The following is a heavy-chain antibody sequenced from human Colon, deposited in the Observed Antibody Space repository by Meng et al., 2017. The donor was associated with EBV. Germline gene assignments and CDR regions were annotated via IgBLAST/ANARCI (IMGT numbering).Heavy chain of an antibody. CDR3: ARDYGTSRPFEY. CDR2: TYDRSKWHN. Sequence: VHLRLYVPRLVKPAQTPSLTCAISGASVPSAVAAWNWIRQSPTRGLEWLGRTYDRSKWHNDYAVSVKGRIAINPDTSKNQFFLQLNSVTPKDTAVYYCARDYGTSRPFEYWGQGILVTVSS. D-gene: IGHD1/OR15-1a*01. J-gene: IGHJ4*02. CDR1: GASVPSAVAA. V-gene: IGHV6-1*01.